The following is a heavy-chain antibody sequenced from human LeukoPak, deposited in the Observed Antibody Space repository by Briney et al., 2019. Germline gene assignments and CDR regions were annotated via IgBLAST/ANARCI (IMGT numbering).Heavy chain of an antibody. CDR2: INAGNGNT. Sequence: ASVKVSCKASGYTFTGYYMHWVRQAPGQGLEWMGWINAGNGNTKYSQKFQGRVTITRDTSASTAYMELSSLRSEDTAVYYCARVSLFQLLPFDYWGQGTLVTVSS. CDR1: GYTFTGYY. J-gene: IGHJ4*02. CDR3: ARVSLFQLLPFDY. V-gene: IGHV1-3*01. D-gene: IGHD2-2*01.